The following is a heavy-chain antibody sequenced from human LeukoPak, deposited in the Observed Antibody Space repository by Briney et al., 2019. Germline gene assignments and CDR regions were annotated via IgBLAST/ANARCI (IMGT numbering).Heavy chain of an antibody. J-gene: IGHJ4*02. CDR2: IIPIFGTA. CDR1: GGTFSSYA. Sequence: GASVKVSCKASGGTFSSYAISWVRQAPGQGLEWMGGIIPIFGTANYAQKFQGRVTITADESTSTAYMELSSLRSEDTAVYYCAGAANYDSSGPFDYWGQGTLVTVSS. D-gene: IGHD3-22*01. V-gene: IGHV1-69*13. CDR3: AGAANYDSSGPFDY.